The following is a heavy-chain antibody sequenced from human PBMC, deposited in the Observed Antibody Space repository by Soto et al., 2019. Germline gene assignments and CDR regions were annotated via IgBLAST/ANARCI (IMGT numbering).Heavy chain of an antibody. Sequence: EVQMLESGGGLVQPGGSLRLSCAASGFTFSSYAMSWVRQAPGKGLEWVSAISGSGGSTYYADSANGRFTISRDTSNSTLDLKRNSLITENTAVYYCAKGSKQVLVHLFDPWGQGTLVTGSS. CDR2: ISGSGGST. J-gene: IGHJ5*02. CDR3: AKGSKQVLVHLFDP. V-gene: IGHV3-23*01. D-gene: IGHD6-13*01. CDR1: GFTFSSYA.